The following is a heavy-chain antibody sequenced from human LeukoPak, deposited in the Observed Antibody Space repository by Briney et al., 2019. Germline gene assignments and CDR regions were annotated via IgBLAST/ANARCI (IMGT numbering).Heavy chain of an antibody. CDR1: GFTFSSYE. CDR2: ISSSGSTI. CDR3: ARDHDLWSGYTIDS. D-gene: IGHD3-3*01. V-gene: IGHV3-48*03. Sequence: GGSLRLSCAASGFTFSSYEMHWVRQAPGKGLEWVSYISSSGSTIYYADSVKGRFTISRDNAKNSLYLQMNSLRPDDTAVYYCARDHDLWSGYTIDSWGQGTLVTVSS. J-gene: IGHJ4*02.